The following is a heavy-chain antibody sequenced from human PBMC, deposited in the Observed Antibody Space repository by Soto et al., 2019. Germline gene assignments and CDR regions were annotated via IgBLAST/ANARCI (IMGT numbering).Heavy chain of an antibody. CDR1: GYSFTSYW. CDR2: IYPGDSDT. J-gene: IGHJ6*02. Sequence: GESLKISCKGSGYSFTSYWIGWVRQLPGKGLEWMGIIYPGDSDTRYSPSFQGQVTISADKSISTAYLQWSSLKASDTAMYYCARTSAAGKYYYGMDVWGQGTTVTVSS. D-gene: IGHD6-13*01. CDR3: ARTSAAGKYYYGMDV. V-gene: IGHV5-51*01.